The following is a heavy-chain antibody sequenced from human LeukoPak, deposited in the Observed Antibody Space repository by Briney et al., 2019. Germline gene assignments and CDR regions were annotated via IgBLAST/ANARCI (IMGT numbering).Heavy chain of an antibody. CDR1: GFTFSSYA. Sequence: GGSLRLSCAASGFTFSSYAMSWVHQAPGKGLEWVSAISGSGGSTYYADSVKGRFTISRDNSKNTLYLQMNSLRAEDTAVYYYAKESLITMIVVVITPYDYWGQGTLVTVSS. CDR3: AKESLITMIVVVITPYDY. V-gene: IGHV3-23*01. CDR2: ISGSGGST. J-gene: IGHJ4*02. D-gene: IGHD3-22*01.